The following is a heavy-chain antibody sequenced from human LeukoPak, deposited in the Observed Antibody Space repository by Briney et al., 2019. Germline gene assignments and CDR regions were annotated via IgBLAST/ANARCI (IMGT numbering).Heavy chain of an antibody. Sequence: SDTLSLTCTVSGGSISSSSYYWGWVRQPPGKGLEWIGSIYYSGSTYYNPSLKSRVTISVDTSKNQFSLKLSSVTAADTAVYYCARPRSSGYYPLDFDYWGQGTLVTVSS. V-gene: IGHV4-39*01. CDR2: IYYSGST. CDR1: GGSISSSSYY. J-gene: IGHJ4*02. CDR3: ARPRSSGYYPLDFDY. D-gene: IGHD3-22*01.